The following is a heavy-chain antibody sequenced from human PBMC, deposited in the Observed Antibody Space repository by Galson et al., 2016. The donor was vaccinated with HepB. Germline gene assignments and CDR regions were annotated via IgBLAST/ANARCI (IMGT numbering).Heavy chain of an antibody. Sequence: SLRLSCAASGFTFNNYGMHWVRQAPGKRLEWVAVMSHDGGNTYFADSVKGRFILSRDNSKSTLYLQMNSLKTEDTAMYYCAKGLSPYYGGPEYWGQGTLVTVSS. V-gene: IGHV3-30*18. CDR1: GFTFNNYG. CDR2: MSHDGGNT. CDR3: AKGLSPYYGGPEY. D-gene: IGHD2-21*01. J-gene: IGHJ4*02.